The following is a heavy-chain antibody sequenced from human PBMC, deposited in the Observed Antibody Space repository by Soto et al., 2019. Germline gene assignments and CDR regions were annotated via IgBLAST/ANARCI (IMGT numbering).Heavy chain of an antibody. J-gene: IGHJ4*02. CDR3: ARDIGDSTTHSIIAVAGTFDY. CDR2: TYYRSKWYN. D-gene: IGHD6-19*01. CDR1: GDSVSSNSAA. V-gene: IGHV6-1*01. Sequence: PSQTLSLTCAISGDSVSSNSAAWNWIRQSPSRGLEWLGRTYYRSKWYNDYAVSVKSRITINPDTSKNQFSLQLNSVTPEDTAVYYCARDIGDSTTHSIIAVAGTFDYWGQGTLVTVSS.